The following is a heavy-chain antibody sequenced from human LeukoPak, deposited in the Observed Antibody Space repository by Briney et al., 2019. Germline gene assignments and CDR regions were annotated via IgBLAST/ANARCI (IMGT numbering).Heavy chain of an antibody. CDR3: ARDGWAAVTTWCGY. CDR2: ISSGSHTI. Sequence: GGSLRLSCAASGFTFSSYSMNWVRQAPGKGLEWVSYISSGSHTIYYSDSVKGRFTISRDYAKNSLYLQMNSLRAEDTAVYYCARDGWAAVTTWCGYWGQGTLVTVSS. D-gene: IGHD4-17*01. CDR1: GFTFSSYS. V-gene: IGHV3-48*01. J-gene: IGHJ4*02.